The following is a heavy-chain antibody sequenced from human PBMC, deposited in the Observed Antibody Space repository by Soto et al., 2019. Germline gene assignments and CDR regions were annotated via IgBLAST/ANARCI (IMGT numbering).Heavy chain of an antibody. CDR3: ARDDVLCDGGRCYGIALDV. CDR2: IQSGGTT. D-gene: IGHD2-21*01. Sequence: EVQLVESGGGLVQPGGSLRLSCAASGFTVSSKYMTWVRQAPGKGLEWVSLIQSGGTTYYADSVKGRFTISRDTSESTLHLEMDSTRVEETAVYYCARDDVLCDGGRCYGIALDVWGKGTTVTVSS. CDR1: GFTVSSKY. V-gene: IGHV3-66*01. J-gene: IGHJ6*04.